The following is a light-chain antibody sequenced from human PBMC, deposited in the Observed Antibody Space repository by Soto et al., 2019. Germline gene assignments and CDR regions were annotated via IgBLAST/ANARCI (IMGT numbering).Light chain of an antibody. CDR1: QSVGSS. CDR2: AAS. Sequence: EIVMTQSPGTLSLSPVEMATLSCSASQSVGSSLAWYQQKLGHAPMLLIYAASERATGITGRFSGSGSGKALNLIISSIENEDFAFYYCKQGNKWPWTFGQGTKVDIK. CDR3: KQGNKWPWT. J-gene: IGKJ1*01. V-gene: IGKV3-11*01.